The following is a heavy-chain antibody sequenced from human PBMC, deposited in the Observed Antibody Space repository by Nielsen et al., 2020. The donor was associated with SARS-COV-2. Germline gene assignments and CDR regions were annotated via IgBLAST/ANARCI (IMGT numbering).Heavy chain of an antibody. CDR3: ARLIGNDYGDYLFDY. CDR2: ISAYNGNT. V-gene: IGHV1-18*01. Sequence: ASVKVSCKASGYTFTSYGISWVRQAPGQGLEWMGWISAYNGNTNYAQKLQGRVTMTTDTSTSTAYMELRSLRSEDTAVYYCARLIGNDYGDYLFDYWGQGTLVTVSS. CDR1: GYTFTSYG. J-gene: IGHJ4*02. D-gene: IGHD4-17*01.